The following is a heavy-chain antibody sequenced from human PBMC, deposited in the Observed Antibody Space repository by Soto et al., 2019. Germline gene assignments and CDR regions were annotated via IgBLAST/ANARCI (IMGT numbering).Heavy chain of an antibody. CDR3: ARLKYCSGGSCYTGPIDY. D-gene: IGHD2-15*01. Sequence: QVQLVQSGAEVKKPGSSVKVSCKASGGTFSSYAISWVRQAPGQGLEWMGGIIPIFGTANYAQKFQARVTITADESTSTAYMELSSLRSEDTAVYYCARLKYCSGGSCYTGPIDYWGQGTLVTVSS. CDR2: IIPIFGTA. CDR1: GGTFSSYA. J-gene: IGHJ4*02. V-gene: IGHV1-69*01.